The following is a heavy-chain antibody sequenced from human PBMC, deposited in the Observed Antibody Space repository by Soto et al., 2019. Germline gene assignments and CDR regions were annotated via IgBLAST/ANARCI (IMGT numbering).Heavy chain of an antibody. CDR1: GGSISSGGYY. CDR3: ARTSSWAPDFDY. Sequence: SETLSLTCTVSGGSISSGGYYWSWIRQHPGKGLEWIGYIYYSGSTYHNPSLKSRVTISVDTSKNQFSLKLSSVTAADTAVYYCARTSSWAPDFDYWGQGTLVTVSS. V-gene: IGHV4-31*03. J-gene: IGHJ4*02. D-gene: IGHD6-13*01. CDR2: IYYSGST.